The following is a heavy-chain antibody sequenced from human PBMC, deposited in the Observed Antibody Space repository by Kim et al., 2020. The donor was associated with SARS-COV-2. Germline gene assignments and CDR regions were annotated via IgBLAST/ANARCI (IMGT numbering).Heavy chain of an antibody. Sequence: ASVKVSCKASGYTFTSYAMNWVRQAPGQGLEWMGWINTNTGNPTYAQGFTGRFVFSLDTSVSTAYLQISSLKAEDTAVYYCARVVTAPGYYYYGMDVWGQGTTVTVSS. CDR2: INTNTGNP. CDR1: GYTFTSYA. V-gene: IGHV7-4-1*02. J-gene: IGHJ6*02. CDR3: ARVVTAPGYYYYGMDV. D-gene: IGHD2-21*02.